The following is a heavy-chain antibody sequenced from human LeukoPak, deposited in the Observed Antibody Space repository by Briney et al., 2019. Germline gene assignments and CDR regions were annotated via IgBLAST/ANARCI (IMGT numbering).Heavy chain of an antibody. CDR2: IVVGSGNT. V-gene: IGHV1-58*01. J-gene: IGHJ4*02. D-gene: IGHD1-26*01. CDR1: GFTFTSSA. CDR3: ARDSGSYHPYFDY. Sequence: SVKVSCKASGFTFTSSAVQWVRQARGQRLEWIGWIVVGSGNTNYAQKFQERVTITRDMSTSTAYMELSRLRSDDTAVYYCARDSGSYHPYFDYWGQGTLVTVSS.